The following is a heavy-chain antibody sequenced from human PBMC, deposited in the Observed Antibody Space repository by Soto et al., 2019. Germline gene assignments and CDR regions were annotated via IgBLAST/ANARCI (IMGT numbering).Heavy chain of an antibody. CDR3: TRLPPEMRGFCRGGSCYPFAY. V-gene: IGHV3-49*04. CDR1: GFTFGDYA. CDR2: ITRKTYGGTA. Sequence: EVQLVDSGGGLVQPGRSLSLSCSASGFTFGDYAMIWVRQAPGKGREWVGYITRKTYGGTADYAASVKGRFTISRDDSRSVVYLPMNSLKTEDTAIYYCTRLPPEMRGFCRGGSCYPFAYLGQGTLVTVSS. J-gene: IGHJ4*02. D-gene: IGHD2-15*01.